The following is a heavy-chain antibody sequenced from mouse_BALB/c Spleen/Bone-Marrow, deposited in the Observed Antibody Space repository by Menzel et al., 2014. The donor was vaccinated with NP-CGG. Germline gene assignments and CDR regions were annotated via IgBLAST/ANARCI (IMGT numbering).Heavy chain of an antibody. CDR2: INPSTGYT. V-gene: IGHV1-7*01. CDR3: ASPYGYEDYSAMDY. CDR1: GYTFTSYW. D-gene: IGHD1-2*01. J-gene: IGHJ4*01. Sequence: VQVVESGAELAKPGASVKMSCKASGYTFTSYWMHWVKQRPGQVLEWIGYINPSTGYTEYNLKFKDKATLTADKSSSTAYIQLSSLTSEVSAVYYCASPYGYEDYSAMDYWGQGTSVTVSS.